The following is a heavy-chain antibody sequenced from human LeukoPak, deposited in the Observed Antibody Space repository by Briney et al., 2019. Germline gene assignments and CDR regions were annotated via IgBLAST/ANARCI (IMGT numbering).Heavy chain of an antibody. V-gene: IGHV3-23*01. CDR1: GFTFSSYA. D-gene: IGHD3-3*01. CDR2: TSGSGGST. Sequence: GGSLTLSCAASGFTFSSYAMSWVRQAPGKGLEWVSATSGSGGSTYYADSVKGRFTISRDNPKNTLYLQMNSLRAEDTAVYYCAKDQYDFWSGYSGPDAFDIWGQGTMVTVSS. CDR3: AKDQYDFWSGYSGPDAFDI. J-gene: IGHJ3*02.